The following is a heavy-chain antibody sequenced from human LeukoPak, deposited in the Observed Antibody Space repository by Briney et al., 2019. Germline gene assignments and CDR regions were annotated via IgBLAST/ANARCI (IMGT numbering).Heavy chain of an antibody. CDR3: ARDRAEGKTWVEFDP. Sequence: GSLRLSCAASGFIVNSYAMSWVRQAPEKGLAWVSLIYSDGVTQYADSVKGRFTISRDNSKNTLYLQMNSLRDEDTAVYFCARDRAEGKTWVEFDPWGQGTLVTVSS. CDR2: IYSDGVT. V-gene: IGHV3-66*02. J-gene: IGHJ5*02. CDR1: GFIVNSYA.